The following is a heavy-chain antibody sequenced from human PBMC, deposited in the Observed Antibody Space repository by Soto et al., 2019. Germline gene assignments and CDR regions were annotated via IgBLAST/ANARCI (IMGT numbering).Heavy chain of an antibody. D-gene: IGHD2-8*02. Sequence: SQTLSLTCTVSGDSISSYYWSWIRQPPGKGLEWIGYIYSSGHTHYNPSLKSRVTMSLDTSKNQFSLILNSVTAADTAVYYCARDSFNTGIYFDYWGRGTLVTVSS. J-gene: IGHJ4*02. CDR1: GDSISSYY. V-gene: IGHV4-59*12. CDR2: IYSSGHT. CDR3: ARDSFNTGIYFDY.